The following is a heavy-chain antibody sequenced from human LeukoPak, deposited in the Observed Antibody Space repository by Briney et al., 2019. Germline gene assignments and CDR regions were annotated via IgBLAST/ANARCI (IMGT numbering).Heavy chain of an antibody. Sequence: GGSLRLSCAASRFTFSAYSMSWVRQAPGKGLEWVSAISGSGGNTYYADSVKGRFTISRDNSKNTLYLQMNSLRAEDTAAYYCARGGILYGMDIWGQGTTVTVSS. V-gene: IGHV3-23*01. CDR1: RFTFSAYS. CDR2: ISGSGGNT. J-gene: IGHJ6*02. CDR3: ARGGILYGMDI. D-gene: IGHD6-13*01.